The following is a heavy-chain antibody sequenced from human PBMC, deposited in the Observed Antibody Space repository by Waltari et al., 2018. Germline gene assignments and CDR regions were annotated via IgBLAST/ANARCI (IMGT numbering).Heavy chain of an antibody. D-gene: IGHD3-22*01. CDR1: GFTFSSYT. J-gene: IGHJ4*02. V-gene: IGHV3-21*01. Sequence: EVQLVGSGGGLVKPGGSLSLSCAASGFTFSSYTMNWVRQAPGKGLEWVSYISGGSSYKYYADSVKGRFTISRDNVKNSLFLQMNSLRAEDTAVYYCAREWGVMIGTAGFYFDFWAQGTLVTVSS. CDR2: ISGGSSYK. CDR3: AREWGVMIGTAGFYFDF.